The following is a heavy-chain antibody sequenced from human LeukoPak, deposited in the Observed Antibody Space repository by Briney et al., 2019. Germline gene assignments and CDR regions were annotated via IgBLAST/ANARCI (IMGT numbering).Heavy chain of an antibody. Sequence: SGPTLVNPPQTLTLTCTFSGFSLSTSGVGVGRIRQPPGKALEWLALIYWDDDKRYSPSLKSRLTITKDTSKNQVVLTMTNMDPVDTATYYCAHRPTDFWSGYYSPYYFDYWGQGTLVTVSS. CDR1: GFSLSTSGVG. CDR2: IYWDDDK. J-gene: IGHJ4*02. V-gene: IGHV2-5*02. D-gene: IGHD3-3*01. CDR3: AHRPTDFWSGYYSPYYFDY.